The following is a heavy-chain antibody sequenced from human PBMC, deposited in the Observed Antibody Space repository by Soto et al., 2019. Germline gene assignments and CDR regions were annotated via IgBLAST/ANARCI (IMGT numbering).Heavy chain of an antibody. V-gene: IGHV3-23*01. D-gene: IGHD2-15*01. J-gene: IGHJ3*02. CDR3: AKDRGEDIVVVVAATHDAFDI. CDR2: ISGSGGST. CDR1: GFTFSSYA. Sequence: EVQLLESGGGLVQPGGSLRLSCAASGFTFSSYAMSWVRQAPGKGLEWVSAISGSGGSTYYADSVKGRFTISRDNSKNTMYLQMNGLRAEDAAVYYCAKDRGEDIVVVVAATHDAFDIWGQGPMVTVSS.